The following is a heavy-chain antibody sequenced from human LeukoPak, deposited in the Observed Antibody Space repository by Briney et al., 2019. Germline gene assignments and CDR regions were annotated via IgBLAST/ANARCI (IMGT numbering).Heavy chain of an antibody. CDR1: GYTFTDYY. Sequence: ASVRVSCKTSGYTFTDYYIHWVRHAPGQGLEWMGRINPNSGGTNFAQDFQGRVTLTRDTSISTASMELTSLRSDDTAVYYCARADAMDVWGQGTTVTVSS. V-gene: IGHV1-2*06. J-gene: IGHJ6*02. CDR3: ARADAMDV. CDR2: INPNSGGT.